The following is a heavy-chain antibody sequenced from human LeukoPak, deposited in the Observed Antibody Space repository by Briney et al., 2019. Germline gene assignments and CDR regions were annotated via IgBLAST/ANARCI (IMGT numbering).Heavy chain of an antibody. D-gene: IGHD4-17*01. CDR1: GFTFSSYS. Sequence: PGGSLSLSCAASGFTFSSYSMNWVRQAPGKGLEWVANIKQDGSEKYYVDSVKGRFTISRDNAKNSLYLQMNSLRAEDTAVYYCARDGGYGDYYGPDAFDIWGQGTMVTVSS. CDR2: IKQDGSEK. J-gene: IGHJ3*02. V-gene: IGHV3-7*01. CDR3: ARDGGYGDYYGPDAFDI.